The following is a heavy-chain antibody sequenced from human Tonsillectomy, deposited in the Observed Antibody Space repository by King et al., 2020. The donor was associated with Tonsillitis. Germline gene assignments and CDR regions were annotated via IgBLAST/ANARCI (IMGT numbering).Heavy chain of an antibody. D-gene: IGHD2/OR15-2a*01. Sequence: QLVQSGAEVKKPGSSVKVSCKASGGTFSSYAISWVRQAPGQGLEWMGKLIPILGLANYAQKFQDKVTITADKSTNTAYLELSSLRSEDTAVYYCAREGTSSAFDYWGQGTLVTVSS. CDR1: GGTFSSYA. J-gene: IGHJ4*02. CDR2: LIPILGLA. V-gene: IGHV1-69*09. CDR3: AREGTSSAFDY.